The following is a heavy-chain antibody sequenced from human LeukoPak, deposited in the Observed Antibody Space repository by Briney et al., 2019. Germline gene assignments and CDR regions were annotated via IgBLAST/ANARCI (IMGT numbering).Heavy chain of an antibody. V-gene: IGHV1-2*02. CDR3: ARGGSATRFEEGDFDY. CDR1: GYTFTSYG. D-gene: IGHD2-2*01. J-gene: IGHJ4*02. Sequence: ASVKVSCKASGYTFTSYGISWVRQAPGQGLEWMGWINPNSGGTNYAQKFQGRVTLTRDTSIRTAYMELSRLRSDDTAVYYCARGGSATRFEEGDFDYWGQGTLVTVSS. CDR2: INPNSGGT.